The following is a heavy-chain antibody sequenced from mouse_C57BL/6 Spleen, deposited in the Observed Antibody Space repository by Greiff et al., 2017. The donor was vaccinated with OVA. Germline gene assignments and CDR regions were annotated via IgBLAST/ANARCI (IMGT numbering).Heavy chain of an antibody. CDR2: IYPGDGDT. V-gene: IGHV1-82*01. D-gene: IGHD4-1*01. J-gene: IGHJ2*01. CDR3: ARGGLGLYYFDY. CDR1: GYAFSSSW. Sequence: VQGVESGPELVKPGASVKISCKASGYAFSSSWMNWVKQRPGKGLEWIGRIYPGDGDTNYNGKFKGKATLTADKSSSTAYMQLSSLTSEDSAVYFCARGGLGLYYFDYWGQGTTLTVSS.